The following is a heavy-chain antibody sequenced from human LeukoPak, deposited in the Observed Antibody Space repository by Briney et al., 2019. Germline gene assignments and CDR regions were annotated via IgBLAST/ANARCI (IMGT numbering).Heavy chain of an antibody. Sequence: GGSLRLSCAASGFTFSSYAMSWVRQAPGKGLEWVSSISSSYSYIYYADSVKGRFTISRDNAKNSVHLQMNSLRAEDTAVYCCAREVNTWIDYWGQGTLVTVSS. CDR3: AREVNTWIDY. V-gene: IGHV3-21*01. J-gene: IGHJ4*02. D-gene: IGHD1/OR15-1a*01. CDR2: ISSSYSYI. CDR1: GFTFSSYA.